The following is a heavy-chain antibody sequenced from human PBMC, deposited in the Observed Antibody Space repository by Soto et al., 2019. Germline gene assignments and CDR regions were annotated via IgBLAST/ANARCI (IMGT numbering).Heavy chain of an antibody. J-gene: IGHJ4*02. Sequence: LSLTCTVSGGSISSSGYFWGWIRQPPGKGLEWMGSISHTGATYYNPSLKSRVTISADTSRNQFSLNLSSVTATDTAVYYCARGPTDYYDNSGNYFLDYWGQGTLVTVSS. CDR2: ISHTGAT. V-gene: IGHV4-39*01. CDR3: ARGPTDYYDNSGNYFLDY. CDR1: GGSISSSGYF. D-gene: IGHD3-22*01.